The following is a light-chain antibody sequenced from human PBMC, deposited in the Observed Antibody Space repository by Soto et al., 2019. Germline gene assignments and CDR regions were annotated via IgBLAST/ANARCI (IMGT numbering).Light chain of an antibody. CDR3: SSYTTGSTHWA. CDR1: SSDVGGYNY. CDR2: EVS. J-gene: IGLJ3*02. Sequence: QSVLTQPASVSGSPGQSITISCTGTSSDVGGYNYVSWYQQHPGKAPKLMIYEVSNRPSGVSNRFSGSKSGNTASLTISGLQAEDEADYYCSSYTTGSTHWAFGGGTKLTVL. V-gene: IGLV2-14*01.